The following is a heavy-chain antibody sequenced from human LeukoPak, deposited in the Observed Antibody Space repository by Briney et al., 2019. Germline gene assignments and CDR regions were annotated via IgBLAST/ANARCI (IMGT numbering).Heavy chain of an antibody. CDR1: GFTFSSYG. CDR3: AKDIDYCGGDCYSANWFDP. V-gene: IGHV3-43*02. Sequence: GGSLRLSCAASGFTFSSYGMHWVRQAPGKGLEWVSLISVDGGSTYYADSVKGRFTISRDNSKNSLYLQMNSLRTEDTALYYCAKDIDYCGGDCYSANWFDPWGQGTLVTVSS. D-gene: IGHD2-21*02. CDR2: ISVDGGST. J-gene: IGHJ5*02.